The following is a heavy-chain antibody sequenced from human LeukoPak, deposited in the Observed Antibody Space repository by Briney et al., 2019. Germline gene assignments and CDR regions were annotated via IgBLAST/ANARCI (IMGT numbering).Heavy chain of an antibody. Sequence: MTSETLYITCADSGYSISSGYYWGWIRQPPGKGLERIGSIYHSGSTYYNPSLKSRVTISVDPSKNQFSLKLSSVTAADTAVYYCAGISGTLFYFDYGDQGTLVTVSS. CDR2: IYHSGST. D-gene: IGHD1-1*01. CDR3: AGISGTLFYFDY. CDR1: GYSISSGYY. J-gene: IGHJ4*02. V-gene: IGHV4-38-2*01.